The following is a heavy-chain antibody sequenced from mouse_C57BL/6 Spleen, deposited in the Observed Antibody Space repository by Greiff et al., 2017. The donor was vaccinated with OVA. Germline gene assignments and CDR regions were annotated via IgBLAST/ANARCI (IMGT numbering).Heavy chain of an antibody. D-gene: IGHD2-5*01. V-gene: IGHV1-69*01. CDR2: IDPSDSYT. Sequence: VQLQQPGAELVMPGASVKLSCKASGYTFTSYWMHWVKQRPGQGLEWIGEIDPSDSYTNYNQKFKGKSTLTVDKSSSTAYMQLSSLTSEDSAVYYCASGSNGFAYWGQGTLVTVSA. CDR3: ASGSNGFAY. CDR1: GYTFTSYW. J-gene: IGHJ3*01.